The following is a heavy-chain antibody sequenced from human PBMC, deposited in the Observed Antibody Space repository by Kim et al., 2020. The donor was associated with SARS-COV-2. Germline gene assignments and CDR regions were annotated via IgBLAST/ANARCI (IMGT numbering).Heavy chain of an antibody. J-gene: IGHJ4*02. CDR2: IKSKTDGGTT. CDR1: GFTFSNAW. CDR3: LPIVVVVAINDY. D-gene: IGHD2-15*01. Sequence: GGSLRLSCAASGFTFSNAWMSWVRQAPGKGLEWVGRIKSKTDGGTTDYAAPVKGRFTISRDDSKNTLYLQMNSLKTEDTAVYYCLPIVVVVAINDYWGQGTLVTVSS. V-gene: IGHV3-15*01.